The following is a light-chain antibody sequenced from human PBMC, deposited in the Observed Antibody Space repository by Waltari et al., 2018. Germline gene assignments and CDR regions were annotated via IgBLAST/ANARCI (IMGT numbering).Light chain of an antibody. CDR1: QSVSRS. J-gene: IGKJ1*01. V-gene: IGKV3-20*01. CDR2: AAS. CDR3: QHYVRLPAT. Sequence: EIVLTQSPGTLSLSPGERVTLSCRASQSVSRSLAWYQQKPGQAPRLLIYAASSRATGIPGRVSGSGSGTDFSLTISRLEPEDFAVYYCQHYVRLPATFGQGTKVEIK.